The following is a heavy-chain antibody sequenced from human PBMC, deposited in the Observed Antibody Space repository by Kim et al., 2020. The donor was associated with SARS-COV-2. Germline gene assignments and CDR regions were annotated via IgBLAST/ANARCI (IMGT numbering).Heavy chain of an antibody. CDR1: GFTFSSYA. Sequence: GGSLRLSCAASGFTFSSYAMHWVRQAPGKGLEWVAVISYDGSNKYYADSVKGRFTISRDNSKNTLYLQMNSLRAEDTAVYYCARKRRATENYYYGMDVWGQGTTVTVSS. CDR3: ARKRRATENYYYGMDV. J-gene: IGHJ6*02. CDR2: ISYDGSNK. V-gene: IGHV3-30-3*01. D-gene: IGHD1-26*01.